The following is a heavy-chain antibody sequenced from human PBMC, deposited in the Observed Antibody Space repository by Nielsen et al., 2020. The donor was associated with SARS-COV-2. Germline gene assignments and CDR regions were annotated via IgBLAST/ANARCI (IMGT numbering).Heavy chain of an antibody. CDR1: GDSISSGNW. CDR3: ASRGFFAPYGMDV. J-gene: IGHJ6*02. V-gene: IGHV4-4*02. Sequence: SETLSLTCAVYGDSISSGNWWSWVRQPPGTALEWIGEIYHSGSTNYNPSLKSRVTMSVDKSMNQFSLNLGSLTAADTAVYYCASRGFFAPYGMDVWGQGTTVTVSS. D-gene: IGHD3-3*01. CDR2: IYHSGST.